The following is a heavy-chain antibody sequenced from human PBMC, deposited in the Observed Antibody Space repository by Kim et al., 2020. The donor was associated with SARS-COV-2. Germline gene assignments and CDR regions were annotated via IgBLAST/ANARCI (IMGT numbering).Heavy chain of an antibody. CDR3: ATLIYAGELPLAGGAFDI. CDR1: GYSFTSYW. D-gene: IGHD3-16*01. Sequence: GESLKISCKGSGYSFTSYWISWVRQMPGKGLEWMGRIDPSDSYTNYSPSFQGHVTISADKSISTAYLQWSSLKASDTAMYYCATLIYAGELPLAGGAFDIWGQGTMVTVSS. CDR2: IDPSDSYT. V-gene: IGHV5-10-1*01. J-gene: IGHJ3*02.